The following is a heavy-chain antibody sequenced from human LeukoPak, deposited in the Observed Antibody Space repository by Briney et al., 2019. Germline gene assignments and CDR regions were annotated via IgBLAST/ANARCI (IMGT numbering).Heavy chain of an antibody. CDR1: GFTFGSNA. Sequence: GGSQRLSCAASGFTFGSNAISWVRQAPGKGLEWVSYISSSSTIYYADSVKGRFTISRDNAKNSLYLQMNSLRAEDTAVYYCARSRYDVVYFDYWGQGTLVSVSS. D-gene: IGHD3-3*01. V-gene: IGHV3-48*01. CDR3: ARSRYDVVYFDY. CDR2: ISSSSTI. J-gene: IGHJ4*02.